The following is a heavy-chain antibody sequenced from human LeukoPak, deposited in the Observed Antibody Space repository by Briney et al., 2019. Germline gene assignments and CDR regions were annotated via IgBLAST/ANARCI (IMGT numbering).Heavy chain of an antibody. D-gene: IGHD6-19*01. J-gene: IGHJ4*02. CDR1: GFTFRSYG. Sequence: GGSLRLSCAASGFTFRSYGMHWVRQAPGKGLEWVAVIWYDGSNKYYADSVKGRFTISRDNSENTLFLQMNSLRAEDTALYYCARESSGSSSGVDYWGQGTLVTVSS. CDR3: ARESSGSSSGVDY. CDR2: IWYDGSNK. V-gene: IGHV3-33*01.